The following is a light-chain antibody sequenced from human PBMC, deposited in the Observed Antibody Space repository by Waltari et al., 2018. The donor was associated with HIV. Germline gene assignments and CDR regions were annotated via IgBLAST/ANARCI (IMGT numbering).Light chain of an antibody. J-gene: IGLJ3*02. CDR1: SSNIGTNY. CDR3: AAWDDSLSGWV. V-gene: IGLV1-47*01. CDR2: RNN. Sequence: QSVLPQPPSASGTPGQRVTISCSGSSSNIGTNYVYWYHQLPGTAPKILIYRNNQRPSGVPDRFSGSKSGTSASLAISGLRSEDEADYYCAAWDDSLSGWVFGGGTKLTVL.